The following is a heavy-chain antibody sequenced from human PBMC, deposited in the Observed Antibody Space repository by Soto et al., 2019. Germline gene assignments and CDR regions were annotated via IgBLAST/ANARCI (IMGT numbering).Heavy chain of an antibody. D-gene: IGHD3-3*01. CDR3: ARESRFLEWLSLNWFDP. CDR1: GFTFSSYS. CDR2: ISSSSSTI. J-gene: IGHJ5*02. Sequence: GGSLRLSCAASGFTFSSYSMNWVRQAPGKGLEWVSYISSSSSTIYYADSVKGRFTISRDNAKNSLYLQMNSLRDEDTAVYYCARESRFLEWLSLNWFDPWGQGTLVTV. V-gene: IGHV3-48*02.